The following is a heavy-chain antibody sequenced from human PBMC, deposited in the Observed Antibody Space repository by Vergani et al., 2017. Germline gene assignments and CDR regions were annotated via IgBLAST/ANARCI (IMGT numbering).Heavy chain of an antibody. D-gene: IGHD3-16*02. CDR2: IFPSGNS. V-gene: IGHV4-30-2*01. J-gene: IGHJ6*03. Sequence: QLQLQESGSGLVKPSQTLSLTCAVSGDSITNGGFSWNWIRQPPGKGTEWIGYIFPSGNSDYNPSLKNRVSISLDKSKNQFSLWVNSVTAADTAVYFCARASLRALVGYYYYIDVWGKGKTVVVSS. CDR3: ARASLRALVGYYYYIDV. CDR1: GDSITNGGFS.